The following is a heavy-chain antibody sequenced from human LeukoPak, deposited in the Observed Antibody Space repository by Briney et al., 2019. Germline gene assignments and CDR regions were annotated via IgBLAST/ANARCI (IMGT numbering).Heavy chain of an antibody. Sequence: SETLSLTCTVSGGSITAYYWSWIRQPPGKGLEWIGYMSYSGYTQYNPSLRSRVSISVDTSNNQFSLKLSSVTAADTAVYYCSRRVVESAAITERNWFDPWGQGTLVTVSS. CDR1: GGSITAYY. D-gene: IGHD5-24*01. CDR3: SRRVVESAAITERNWFDP. CDR2: MSYSGYT. J-gene: IGHJ5*02. V-gene: IGHV4-59*08.